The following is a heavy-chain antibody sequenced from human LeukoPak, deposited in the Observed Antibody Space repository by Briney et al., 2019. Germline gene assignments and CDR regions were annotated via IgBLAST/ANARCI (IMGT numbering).Heavy chain of an antibody. Sequence: GGSLRLSCAASGFTFSSYAMSWVRQAPGKGLEWVSGISGSGGNTYYADSVKGRFTISRDNSNNTLYLQMNSLRAEDTAVYYCARDGRPVYYDSSGYDPQAQHSDFDIWGQGTMVTVSS. CDR2: ISGSGGNT. CDR3: ARDGRPVYYDSSGYDPQAQHSDFDI. J-gene: IGHJ3*02. D-gene: IGHD3-22*01. CDR1: GFTFSSYA. V-gene: IGHV3-23*01.